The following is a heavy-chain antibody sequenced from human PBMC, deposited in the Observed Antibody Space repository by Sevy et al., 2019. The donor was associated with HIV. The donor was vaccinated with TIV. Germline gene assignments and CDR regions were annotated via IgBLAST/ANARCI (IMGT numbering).Heavy chain of an antibody. V-gene: IGHV4-4*02. J-gene: IGHJ4*02. CDR1: GDSISSDSW. Sequence: SETLSLTCAVSGDSISSDSWWTWVRQSPEKGLEWIGESYHDGRTNYNPSLWGRATISVDMSKNQFSLDLTSVTAADTAVYYCVREVGHLMRIDYWCQGTLVTVSS. CDR3: VREVGHLMRIDY. CDR2: SYHDGRT.